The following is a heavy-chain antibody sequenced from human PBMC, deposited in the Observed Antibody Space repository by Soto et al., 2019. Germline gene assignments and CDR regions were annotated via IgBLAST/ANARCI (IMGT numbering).Heavy chain of an antibody. CDR2: MSYDGSNK. J-gene: IGHJ4*02. CDR3: AREGIIALDY. Sequence: GGSLRLSCAASGFTFSTSAMHWVRQAPGKGLEWVAVMSYDGSNKYYADSVKGRFTISRDNSNNTLYLQMNSLRTEDTAVYNCAREGIIALDYWGQGTLVTVS. CDR1: GFTFSTSA. D-gene: IGHD6-13*01. V-gene: IGHV3-30-3*01.